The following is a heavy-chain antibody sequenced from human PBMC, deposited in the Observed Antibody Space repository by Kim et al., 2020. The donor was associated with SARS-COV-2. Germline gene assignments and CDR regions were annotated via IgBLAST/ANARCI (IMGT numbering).Heavy chain of an antibody. CDR1: GFTFSSYG. V-gene: IGHV3-33*06. D-gene: IGHD1-26*01. CDR3: AKAGPNSHGYYYYGMDV. CDR2: IWYDGSNK. J-gene: IGHJ6*02. Sequence: GGSLRLSCAASGFTFSSYGMHWVRQAPGKGLEWVAVIWYDGSNKYYADSVKGRFTISRDNSKNTLYLQMNSLRAEDTAVYYCAKAGPNSHGYYYYGMDVWGQGTTVTVSS.